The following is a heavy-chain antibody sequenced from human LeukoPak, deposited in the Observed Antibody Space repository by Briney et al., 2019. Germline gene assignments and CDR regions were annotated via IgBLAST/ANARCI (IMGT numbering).Heavy chain of an antibody. D-gene: IGHD3-22*01. J-gene: IGHJ4*02. V-gene: IGHV1-18*01. CDR2: ISAYNGNT. CDR1: GYTFSNYG. CDR3: ARDRRVNYDSSGYYYFFDY. Sequence: ASVKVSCKASGYTFSNYGISWVRQAPGQGLEWMGWISAYNGNTNDAQKFQGRVTVTKDTSTSTVYMELRSLRSDDTAVYYCARDRRVNYDSSGYYYFFDYWGQGTLVTVSS.